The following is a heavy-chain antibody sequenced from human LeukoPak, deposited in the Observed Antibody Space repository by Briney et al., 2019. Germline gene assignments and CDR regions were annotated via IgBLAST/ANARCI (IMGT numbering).Heavy chain of an antibody. CDR2: ISPNSGGT. D-gene: IGHD6-13*01. CDR1: GYTFTDDY. V-gene: IGHV1-2*02. J-gene: IGHJ4*02. Sequence: ASLKDSCKASGYTFTDDYIHWVRQAPGQGLEWMGWISPNSGGTNYAQKFQGRVTMTRDTSISTAYMELSRLRSDDTAVYYCARQRIAAAGTCFDYWGQGTLVTVSS. CDR3: ARQRIAAAGTCFDY.